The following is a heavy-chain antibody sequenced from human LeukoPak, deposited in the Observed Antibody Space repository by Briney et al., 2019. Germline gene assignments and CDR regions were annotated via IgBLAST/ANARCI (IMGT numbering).Heavy chain of an antibody. D-gene: IGHD3-10*01. CDR3: ARGGRYYGSGSHRDGFDI. J-gene: IGHJ3*02. V-gene: IGHV3-21*01. Sequence: GGSLRLSCAASGFTFSSYSMNWVRQAPGKGLEWVSSISSSSSYIYYADSVKGRFTISRDNAKNSLYLQMNSLTAEDTAIYYCARGGRYYGSGSHRDGFDIWGQGTMVTVSS. CDR2: ISSSSSYI. CDR1: GFTFSSYS.